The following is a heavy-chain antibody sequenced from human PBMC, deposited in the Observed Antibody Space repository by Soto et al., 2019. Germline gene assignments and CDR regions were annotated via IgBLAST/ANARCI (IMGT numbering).Heavy chain of an antibody. CDR1: GYTFTSYA. V-gene: IGHV1-18*01. Sequence: QVQLVQSGAEVKKPGASVKVSCKTSGYTFTSYAISWVRQAPGQGLEWMGWISAYNGNTKYAQKLQGRATMTTDTATSTAYMDLRSLRSDDTAVYYCARDHGGGITLEWGQGTQVTVSS. D-gene: IGHD3-16*01. J-gene: IGHJ4*02. CDR3: ARDHGGGITLE. CDR2: ISAYNGNT.